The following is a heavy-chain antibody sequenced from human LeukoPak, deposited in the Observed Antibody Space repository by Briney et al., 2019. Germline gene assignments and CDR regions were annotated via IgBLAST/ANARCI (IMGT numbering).Heavy chain of an antibody. CDR1: GGSFSGYY. CDR3: ARGSWLYNWNYRGPWLDP. Sequence: SETLSLTCAVYGGSFSGYYWSWIRQPPGKGLEWIGEINHSGSTNYNPSLKSRVTISVDTSKNQFSLKLSSVTAADTAVYYCARGSWLYNWNYRGPWLDPWGQGTLVTVSS. V-gene: IGHV4-34*01. CDR2: INHSGST. J-gene: IGHJ5*02. D-gene: IGHD1-7*01.